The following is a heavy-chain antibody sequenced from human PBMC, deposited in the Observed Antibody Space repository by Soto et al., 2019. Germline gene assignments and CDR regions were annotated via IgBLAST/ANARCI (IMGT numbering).Heavy chain of an antibody. Sequence: VQLVESGGGVVQPGRSLRLSCAASGFTFSSYAMHWVRQAPGKGLEWVSVIYSGGSTYYADSVKGRFTISRDNSKNTLYLQMNSLRAEDTAVYYCARYIDAFDIWGQGTMVTVSS. D-gene: IGHD1-20*01. CDR2: IYSGGST. J-gene: IGHJ3*02. CDR1: GFTFSSYA. CDR3: ARYIDAFDI. V-gene: IGHV3-66*01.